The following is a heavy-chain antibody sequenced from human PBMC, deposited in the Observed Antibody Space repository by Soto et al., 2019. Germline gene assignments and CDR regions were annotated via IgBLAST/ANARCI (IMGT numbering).Heavy chain of an antibody. CDR3: AKDRVSRDYIWGLPLDY. Sequence: GGSLRLSCAASGFTFSSHAMIWVRQAPGKGLEWVAVISRGSGRTNYADSVKGRFFISRDNSQSTLYLQMNSLRVEDTAVYYCAKDRVSRDYIWGLPLDYWGQGTLVTV. D-gene: IGHD3-16*01. CDR2: ISRGSGRT. J-gene: IGHJ4*02. CDR1: GFTFSSHA. V-gene: IGHV3-23*01.